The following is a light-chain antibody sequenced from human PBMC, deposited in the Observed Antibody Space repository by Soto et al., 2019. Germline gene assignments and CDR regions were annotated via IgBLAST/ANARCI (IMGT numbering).Light chain of an antibody. Sequence: EVVLTQSPGTLSLSPGERATLSCRASQSVTNNYLAWYQQKPGQAPRLLIYGASSRATGIRDRFSGSGSGTDFTLTISRLEPEDLAVYYCQQYGSSPRTFGQGTKLEI. CDR3: QQYGSSPRT. V-gene: IGKV3-20*01. J-gene: IGKJ2*01. CDR1: QSVTNNY. CDR2: GAS.